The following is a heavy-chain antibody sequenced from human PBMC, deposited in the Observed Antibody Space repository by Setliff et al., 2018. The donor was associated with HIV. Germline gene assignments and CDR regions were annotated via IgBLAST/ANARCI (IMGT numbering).Heavy chain of an antibody. J-gene: IGHJ6*03. CDR1: GGSISSGSYY. V-gene: IGHV4-61*02. CDR3: ARGPRPVDVDYYYMDV. CDR2: IYTTGIT. Sequence: PSETQSLTCTVSGGSISSGSYYWSWIRQPAGKGLEWIGRIYTTGITNYIPSLKSRVTISLDTSKNQFSLKLTSVTAADTAVYYCARGPRPVDVDYYYMDVWGKGTTVTVSS.